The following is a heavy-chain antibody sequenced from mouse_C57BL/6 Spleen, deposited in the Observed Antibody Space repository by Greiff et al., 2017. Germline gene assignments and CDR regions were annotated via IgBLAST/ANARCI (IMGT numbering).Heavy chain of an antibody. J-gene: IGHJ1*03. CDR3: ASPSITFYFDV. Sequence: LVESGPELVKPGASVKISCKASGYAFSSSWMNWVKQRPGKGLEWIGRIYPGDGATNYNGKFKGKATLTAGKSSSPAYMQLSSLTSEDSAVYCCASPSITFYFDVWGTGTTVTVSS. V-gene: IGHV1-82*01. D-gene: IGHD1-1*01. CDR2: IYPGDGAT. CDR1: GYAFSSSW.